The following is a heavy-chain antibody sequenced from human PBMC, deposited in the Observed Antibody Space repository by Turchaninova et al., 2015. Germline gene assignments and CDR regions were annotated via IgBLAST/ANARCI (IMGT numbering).Heavy chain of an antibody. Sequence: QVQLVESGGGVVQPGGSLRLSCEASGFTFSSYGMHWVREAPGKGLGWVEFLGYDGSNKNYADSVKGRFTIARENSKNTLYLQMNSLRAEDTAVYYCAKDRYNWNDVDAFDIWGQGTMVTVSS. CDR2: LGYDGSNK. CDR3: AKDRYNWNDVDAFDI. J-gene: IGHJ3*02. CDR1: GFTFSSYG. V-gene: IGHV3-30*02. D-gene: IGHD1-20*01.